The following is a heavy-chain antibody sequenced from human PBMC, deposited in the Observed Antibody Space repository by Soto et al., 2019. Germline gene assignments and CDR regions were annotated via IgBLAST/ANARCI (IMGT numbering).Heavy chain of an antibody. J-gene: IGHJ4*02. D-gene: IGHD5-18*01. CDR2: IDWDDDK. V-gene: IGHV2-70*01. CDR3: ARYVRGYSYALFDN. CDR1: GFSLSTSGMC. Sequence: SGPTLVNPTQTLTLTCTFSGFSLSTSGMCVSWIRQPPGKALEWLALIDWDDDKYYSTSLKTRLTISKDTSKNQVVLAMTNMDPVDTATYYCARYVRGYSYALFDNLGQGTLVTVSS.